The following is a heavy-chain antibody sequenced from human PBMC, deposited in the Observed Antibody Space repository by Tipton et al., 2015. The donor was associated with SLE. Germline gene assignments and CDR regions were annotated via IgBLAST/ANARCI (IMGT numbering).Heavy chain of an antibody. Sequence: SLRLSCVASGFIFRSHGMHWVRQAPGKGLEWVAFIRYEGSDKYYADSVKGRFTVSRDNSKNQVHLEMNSLRTEDTAVYYCAKDVRGGYFYYGMDVWGQGTTVTVSS. CDR3: AKDVRGGYFYYGMDV. J-gene: IGHJ6*02. V-gene: IGHV3-30*02. CDR1: GFIFRSHG. D-gene: IGHD3-16*01. CDR2: IRYEGSDK.